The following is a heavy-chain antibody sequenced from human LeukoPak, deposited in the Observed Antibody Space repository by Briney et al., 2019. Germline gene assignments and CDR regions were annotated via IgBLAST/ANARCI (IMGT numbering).Heavy chain of an antibody. J-gene: IGHJ5*02. Sequence: GGSLRLSCAASGFTFSSYAMHWVRQAPGKGLEWVAVISYDGSNKYYAASVKGRFTISRDNSKNTLYLQMNSLRAEETAVYYFAREVEDVRWVRLYNWFDPWGQGTLVTVSS. CDR1: GFTFSSYA. D-gene: IGHD5-12*01. V-gene: IGHV3-30*04. CDR2: ISYDGSNK. CDR3: AREVEDVRWVRLYNWFDP.